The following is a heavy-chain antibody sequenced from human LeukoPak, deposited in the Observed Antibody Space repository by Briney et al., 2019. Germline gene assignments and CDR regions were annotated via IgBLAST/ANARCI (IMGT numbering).Heavy chain of an antibody. J-gene: IGHJ4*02. CDR1: GGSISSYW. CDR2: IYTTGRT. D-gene: IGHD3-16*02. CDR3: ARAGYTISSYRFDY. Sequence: SETLSLNCSVSGGSISSYWWSWIRQPAGKGVEFIGRIYTTGRTNYNPSLKSRVSMSVDTSKNKFSLELRSVTAADTAVYFCARAGYTISSYRFDYWGQGALVTVSS. V-gene: IGHV4-4*07.